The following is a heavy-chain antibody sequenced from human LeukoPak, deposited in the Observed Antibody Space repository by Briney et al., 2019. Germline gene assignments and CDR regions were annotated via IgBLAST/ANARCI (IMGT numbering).Heavy chain of an antibody. V-gene: IGHV4-34*01. Sequence: SETLSLTCALYGGSFSGYYWSWIRQPPGKGLEWIGEINHSGSTNYNPSLKSRVTISVDTSKSQFSLKLSSVTAADTAVYYCATGGYYDSSGYHDAFDIWGQGTMVTVSS. CDR2: INHSGST. CDR3: ATGGYYDSSGYHDAFDI. CDR1: GGSFSGYY. D-gene: IGHD3-22*01. J-gene: IGHJ3*02.